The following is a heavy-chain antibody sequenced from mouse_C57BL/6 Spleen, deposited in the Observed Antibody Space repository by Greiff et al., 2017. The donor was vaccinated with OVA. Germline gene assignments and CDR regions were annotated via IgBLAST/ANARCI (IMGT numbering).Heavy chain of an antibody. V-gene: IGHV14-2*01. J-gene: IGHJ3*01. Sequence: DVKLQESGAELVKPGASVKLSCTASGFNIKDYYMHWVKQRTEQGLEWIGRIDPEDGETKYAPKFQGKATITADTSSNTAYLQLSSLTSEDTAVYYCARGNYGSSYGAWFAYWGQGTLVTVSA. CDR3: ARGNYGSSYGAWFAY. CDR2: IDPEDGET. D-gene: IGHD1-1*01. CDR1: GFNIKDYY.